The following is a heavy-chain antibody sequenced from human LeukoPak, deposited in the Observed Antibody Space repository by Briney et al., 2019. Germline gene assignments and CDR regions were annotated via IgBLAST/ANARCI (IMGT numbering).Heavy chain of an antibody. J-gene: IGHJ4*02. CDR3: AIATTGRGAFGS. D-gene: IGHD1-1*01. V-gene: IGHV3-7*01. CDR1: GGSISSANW. Sequence: GTLSLTCAVSGGSISSANWWSWVRQAPGKGLECVASTNEAGGDKLYVDSVKGRFTISRDNSKNSLSLQMNSLTAEDTAIYYCAIATTGRGAFGSWGQGTLVSVSS. CDR2: TNEAGGDK.